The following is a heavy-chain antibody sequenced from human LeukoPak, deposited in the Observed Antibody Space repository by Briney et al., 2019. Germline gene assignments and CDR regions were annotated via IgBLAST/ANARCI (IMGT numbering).Heavy chain of an antibody. Sequence: ASVKVSCKASGYTFTGYYMHWVRQAPGQGLEWMGIINPSGGSTSYAQKFQGRVTMTRDMSTSTVYMELSSLRSEDTAVYYCARLPGENYYDSSPNRDYWGQGTLVTVSS. J-gene: IGHJ4*02. D-gene: IGHD3-22*01. CDR1: GYTFTGYY. CDR2: INPSGGST. CDR3: ARLPGENYYDSSPNRDY. V-gene: IGHV1-46*01.